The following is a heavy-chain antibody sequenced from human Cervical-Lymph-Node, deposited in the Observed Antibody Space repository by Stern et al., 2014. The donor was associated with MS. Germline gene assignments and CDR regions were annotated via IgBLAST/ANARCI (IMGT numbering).Heavy chain of an antibody. CDR2: ISYSGST. Sequence: QVQLQESGPGLVKPSESLSLTCSFSGGSISTYYSSWIRQPPGKGLDWIGYISYSGSTNYNPSLKSRVTISVDASKNQFSLKLTSVTAADTAMYYCARQGSGGRAFDIWGQGTMVTVSS. V-gene: IGHV4-59*01. J-gene: IGHJ3*02. D-gene: IGHD2-15*01. CDR1: GGSISTYY. CDR3: ARQGSGGRAFDI.